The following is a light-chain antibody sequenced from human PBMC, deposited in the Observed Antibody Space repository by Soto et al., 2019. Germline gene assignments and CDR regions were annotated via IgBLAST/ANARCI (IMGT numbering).Light chain of an antibody. V-gene: IGLV2-14*01. CDR3: SSYTSSSTLGLYV. CDR2: DVN. J-gene: IGLJ1*01. CDR1: SSDIGAYNY. Sequence: QPVLTQPASVSGSPGQSITISCTGTSSDIGAYNYVSWYQQHPGKAPKLMIYDVNNRPSGVSNRFSGSKSGNTASLTISGLQAEDEADYYCSSYTSSSTLGLYVFGTGTKVPVL.